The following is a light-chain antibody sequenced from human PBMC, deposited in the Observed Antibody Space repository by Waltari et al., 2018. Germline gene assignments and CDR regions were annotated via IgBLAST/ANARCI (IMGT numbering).Light chain of an antibody. Sequence: EIVLTQSPGTLSLSPGERATLACRASQSVTSRYIAWYQQKPGQPPRLLFYGASSRATSIPDRFSCSWSGTDFTLTISILEPEDFAVYYCHQYGSSPYIFGQGTKLEIK. CDR1: QSVTSRY. V-gene: IGKV3-20*01. J-gene: IGKJ2*01. CDR3: HQYGSSPYI. CDR2: GAS.